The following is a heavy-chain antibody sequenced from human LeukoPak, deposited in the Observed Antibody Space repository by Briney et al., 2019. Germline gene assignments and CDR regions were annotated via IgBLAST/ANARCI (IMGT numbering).Heavy chain of an antibody. CDR1: GFTFSSYA. V-gene: IGHV3-30*07. D-gene: IGHD2-15*01. J-gene: IGHJ5*02. CDR3: AKARIGEYCSGGSCYNWFDP. CDR2: ISYDGSNK. Sequence: GRSLRLSCAASGFTFSSYAMHWVRQAPGKGLEWVAVISYDGSNKYYADSVKGRFTISRDNSKNTLYLQMNSLRAEDTAVYYCAKARIGEYCSGGSCYNWFDPWGQGTLVTVSS.